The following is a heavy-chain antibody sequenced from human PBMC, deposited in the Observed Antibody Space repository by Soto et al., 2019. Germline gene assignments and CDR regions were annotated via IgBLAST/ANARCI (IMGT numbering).Heavy chain of an antibody. D-gene: IGHD2-21*02. J-gene: IGHJ4*02. Sequence: QVQLVQSGAEVKKPGSSVKVSCKASGGTFSSYAISWVRQAPGQGLEWMGGIIPIFGTANYAQKFQGRVTITADESTSTAYMELSSLRSEDTVVYYCARDRAPAYGGNSHFDYWGQGTLVTVSS. CDR2: IIPIFGTA. V-gene: IGHV1-69*01. CDR1: GGTFSSYA. CDR3: ARDRAPAYGGNSHFDY.